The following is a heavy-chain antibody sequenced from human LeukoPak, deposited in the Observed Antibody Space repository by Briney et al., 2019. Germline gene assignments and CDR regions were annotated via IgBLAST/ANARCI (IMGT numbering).Heavy chain of an antibody. CDR2: ISYDGNT. CDR3: VRSELAATGKPYYSDY. Sequence: SETLSLTCTVSGGSIRTYYWSWIRQPPGKGLEWVGYISYDGNTNYNPSLETRVTISVDTSKNQFSLKLTSVTAADTAVYYCVRSELAATGKPYYSDYWGQGTLVTVSS. V-gene: IGHV4-59*01. J-gene: IGHJ4*02. CDR1: GGSIRTYY. D-gene: IGHD2-15*01.